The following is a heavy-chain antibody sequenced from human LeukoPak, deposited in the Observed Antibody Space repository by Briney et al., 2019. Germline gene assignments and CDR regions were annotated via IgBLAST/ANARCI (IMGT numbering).Heavy chain of an antibody. D-gene: IGHD1-26*01. V-gene: IGHV3-33*08. CDR2: IWYDGSNK. J-gene: IGHJ5*02. CDR3: ARERRRWGLPFRSWFDP. Sequence: QPGGSLRLSCAASGFTFSIYAIHWVRQAPGKGLEWVAVIWYDGSNKYYADSVKGRFTISRDNSKNTLYLQMNSLRAEDTAVYYCARERRRWGLPFRSWFDPWGQGTLVTVSS. CDR1: GFTFSIYA.